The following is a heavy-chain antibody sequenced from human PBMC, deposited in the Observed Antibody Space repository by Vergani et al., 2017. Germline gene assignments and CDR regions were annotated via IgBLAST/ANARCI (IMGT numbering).Heavy chain of an antibody. J-gene: IGHJ4*02. CDR3: PRIPLRDYYDSSGYSYFIY. CDR1: GYTFTNYG. V-gene: IGHV1-18*01. CDR2: ISAYNGNT. Sequence: QVQLVQSGAEVKKPGASVKVSCKASGYTFTNYGISWVRQAPGQGLEWMGWISAYNGNTNFAQKLQGRVTMTTDTSTSTAYMELRSLRSDDTAVYYFPRIPLRDYYDSSGYSYFIYWGQGTLVTVSS. D-gene: IGHD3-22*01.